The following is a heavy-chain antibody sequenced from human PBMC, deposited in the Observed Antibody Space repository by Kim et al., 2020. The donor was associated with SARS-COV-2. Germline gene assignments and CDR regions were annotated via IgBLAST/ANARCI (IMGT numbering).Heavy chain of an antibody. D-gene: IGHD1-26*01. CDR1: GGSISGGSYY. V-gene: IGHV4-39*01. Sequence: SETLSLTCSVSGGSISGGSYYCAWVRQPPGKALEWIGSINYSGTNSYNPSLNGRVTMSVDTANNQFSLKLTSMTAADTAVYYCARHSGGSYYEAFDSWGQGLLVTVS. CDR2: INYSGTN. CDR3: ARHSGGSYYEAFDS. J-gene: IGHJ4*02.